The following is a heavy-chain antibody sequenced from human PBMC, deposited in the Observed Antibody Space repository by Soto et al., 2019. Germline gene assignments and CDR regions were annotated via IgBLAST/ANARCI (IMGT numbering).Heavy chain of an antibody. V-gene: IGHV4-4*02. CDR1: SASISATNW. CDR3: GVVVVPAAVHY. J-gene: IGHJ4*02. D-gene: IGHD2-2*01. Sequence: SETLSLTCAVSSASISATNWWSWVRQPPGKGLEWIGQIYHSGSTNYNPSLKSRVTISVDTSKNQFSLDLSSVTAADTAVYYCGVVVVPAAVHYWGQGTLVTVSS. CDR2: IYHSGST.